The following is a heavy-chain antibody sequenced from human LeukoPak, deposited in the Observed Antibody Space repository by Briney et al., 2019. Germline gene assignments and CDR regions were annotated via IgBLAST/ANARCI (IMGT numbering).Heavy chain of an antibody. Sequence: GRSLRLSCAASGFTFSSYAMHWVRQAPGKGLEWEAVISYDGSNKYYADSVKGRFTISRDNSKNTLYLQMNSLRAEDTAVYYCARGGGNAVAGEVDYWGQGTLVTVSS. J-gene: IGHJ4*02. CDR1: GFTFSSYA. CDR3: ARGGGNAVAGEVDY. D-gene: IGHD6-19*01. CDR2: ISYDGSNK. V-gene: IGHV3-30*04.